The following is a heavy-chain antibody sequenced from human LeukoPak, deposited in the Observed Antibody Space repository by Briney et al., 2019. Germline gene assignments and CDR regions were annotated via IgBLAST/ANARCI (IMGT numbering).Heavy chain of an antibody. V-gene: IGHV1-46*01. Sequence: ASVKVSCKASGYTFTGYYMHWVRQAPGQGLEWMGIINPSGGSTSYAQKFQGRVTMTRDTSTSTVYMELSSLRSEDTAVYYCARDSRSGFYCGGDCYMDYWGQGTLVTVSS. CDR1: GYTFTGYY. J-gene: IGHJ4*02. D-gene: IGHD2-21*02. CDR3: ARDSRSGFYCGGDCYMDY. CDR2: INPSGGST.